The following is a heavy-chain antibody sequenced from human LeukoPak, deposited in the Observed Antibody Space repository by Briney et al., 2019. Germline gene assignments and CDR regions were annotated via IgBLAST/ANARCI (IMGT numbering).Heavy chain of an antibody. D-gene: IGHD6-6*01. CDR1: GYTFTIYG. CDR2: ISAYNGNT. J-gene: IGHJ6*02. CDR3: AREVAAPHYYYYGMDV. Sequence: ASVNVSFKASGYTFTIYGISWVRQAPGQGLEWMGWISAYNGNTNYAQKLQGRVTMTTDTSTSTAYMELRSLRSDDTAVYYCAREVAAPHYYYYGMDVWGQGTTVTVSS. V-gene: IGHV1-18*01.